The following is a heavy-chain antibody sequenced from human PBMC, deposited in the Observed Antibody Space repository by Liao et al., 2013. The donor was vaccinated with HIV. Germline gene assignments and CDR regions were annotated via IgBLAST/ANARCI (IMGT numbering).Heavy chain of an antibody. CDR3: ARADTTMVGGYYFDY. D-gene: IGHD5-18*01. CDR1: GGSFSGYY. CDR2: INHSGST. Sequence: QVQPQQWGAGLLKPSETLSLTCAVYGGSFSGYYWSWIRQPSGKGLEWIGEINHSGSTNYIPSLKSRVTISVDTSKNQFSLNLRSVTAADTAVYYCARADTTMVGGYYFDYWGQGTLVTVSS. V-gene: IGHV4-34*02. J-gene: IGHJ4*02.